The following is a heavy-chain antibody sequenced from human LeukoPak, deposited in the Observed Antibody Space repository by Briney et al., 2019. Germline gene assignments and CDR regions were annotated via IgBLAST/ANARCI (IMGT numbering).Heavy chain of an antibody. CDR2: IYYSGST. D-gene: IGHD3-3*01. CDR1: GGSISSYY. V-gene: IGHV4-59*01. J-gene: IGHJ4*02. CDR3: ARVTTYYDFWSGYYTWYFDY. Sequence: PSETLSLTCTVSGGSISSYYWSCIRQPPGKGLEWIGYIYYSGSTNYNPSLKSRVTISVDTSKNQFSLKLSFVTAADTAVYYCARVTTYYDFWSGYYTWYFDYWGQGTLVSVSS.